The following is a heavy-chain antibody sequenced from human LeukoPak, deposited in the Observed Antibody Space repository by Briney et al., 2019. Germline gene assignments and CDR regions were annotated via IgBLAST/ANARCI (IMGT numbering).Heavy chain of an antibody. V-gene: IGHV3-30*18. CDR1: GFTFSSYS. J-gene: IGHJ4*02. CDR2: ISYDGSNK. D-gene: IGHD6-13*01. CDR3: AKRGLSSSWSTTDY. Sequence: GGSLRLSCAASGFTFSSYSMNWVRQAPGKGLEWVAVISYDGSNKYYADSVKGRFTISRDNSKNTLYLQMNSLRAEDTAVYYCAKRGLSSSWSTTDYWGQGTLVTVSS.